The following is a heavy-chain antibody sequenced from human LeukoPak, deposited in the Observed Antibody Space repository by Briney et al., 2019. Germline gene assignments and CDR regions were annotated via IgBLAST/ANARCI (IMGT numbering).Heavy chain of an antibody. J-gene: IGHJ4*02. Sequence: SETLSLTCSVSGVSICTYFWTCLREPPGKALEWMGYIYPTGSTSYNPSLKSRDNMAVDTSKNQYCRKLSPVPAADTNVYYCARSDVEKAVDFGGEGTVDTLP. CDR2: IYPTGST. CDR3: ARSDVEKAVDF. V-gene: IGHV4-59*01. CDR1: GVSICTYF. D-gene: IGHD2-21*02.